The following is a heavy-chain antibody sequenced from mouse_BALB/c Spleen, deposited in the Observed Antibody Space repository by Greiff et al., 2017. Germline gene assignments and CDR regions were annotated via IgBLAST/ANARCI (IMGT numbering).Heavy chain of an antibody. CDR3: AREVGDY. CDR2: ISYSGST. V-gene: IGHV3-2*02. D-gene: IGHD1-1*01. Sequence: DVQLQESGPGLVKPSQSLSLTCTVTGYSITSDYAWNWIRQFPGNKLEWMGYISYSGSTSYNPSLKSRISITRDTSKNQFFLQLNSVTTEDTATYYCAREVGDYWGQGTTLTVSS. CDR1: GYSITSDYA. J-gene: IGHJ2*01.